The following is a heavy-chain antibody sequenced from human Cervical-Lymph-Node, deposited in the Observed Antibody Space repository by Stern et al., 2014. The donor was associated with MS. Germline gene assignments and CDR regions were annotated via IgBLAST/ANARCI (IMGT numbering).Heavy chain of an antibody. Sequence: VQLVESGGGVVQPGRSLRLSCAASGFTFNTYAMHWIRQAPGKGLEWLAVITYDGSNKYYAESVKGRFTISRDDSKNTVYLQINSLRAEDTAVFYCARQRIPGGYYYGMDVWGQGTTVTVSS. D-gene: IGHD3-10*01. V-gene: IGHV3-30*04. CDR2: ITYDGSNK. J-gene: IGHJ6*02. CDR1: GFTFNTYA. CDR3: ARQRIPGGYYYGMDV.